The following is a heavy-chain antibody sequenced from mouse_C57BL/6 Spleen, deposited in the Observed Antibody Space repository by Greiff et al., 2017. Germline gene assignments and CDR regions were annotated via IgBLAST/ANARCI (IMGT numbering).Heavy chain of an antibody. CDR1: GFSLTSYG. CDR3: AKQREYGVLDY. Sequence: VKLVESGPGLVAPSQCLSLTCTVSGFSLTSYGVDWVRQPPGKGLEWLGVIWGGGSTNYNSALKYRLCITKDNSKSKVFLKMNSLQTDDTAKYYCAKQREYGVLDYWGQGTTLTVSS. J-gene: IGHJ2*01. V-gene: IGHV2-9*01. CDR2: IWGGGST. D-gene: IGHD1-1*02.